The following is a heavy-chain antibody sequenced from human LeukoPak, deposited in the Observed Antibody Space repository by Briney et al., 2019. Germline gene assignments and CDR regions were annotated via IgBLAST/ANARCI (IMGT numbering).Heavy chain of an antibody. V-gene: IGHV1-46*01. J-gene: IGHJ4*02. D-gene: IGHD6-6*01. Sequence: ASAKVSCKASGYTFTSYYMHWVRQAPGQGLEWMGIINPSGGSTSYAQKFQGRVTMTTDTSTSTAYMELRSLRSDDTAVYYCARGDNIAARPFDYWGQGTLVTVSS. CDR3: ARGDNIAARPFDY. CDR2: INPSGGST. CDR1: GYTFTSYY.